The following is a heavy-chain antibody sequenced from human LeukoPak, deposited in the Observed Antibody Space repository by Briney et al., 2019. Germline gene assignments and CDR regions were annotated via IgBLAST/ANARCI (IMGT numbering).Heavy chain of an antibody. V-gene: IGHV1-46*01. CDR3: ARAQGYCSSTSCYALDY. Sequence: ASVKVSCKAFGYTFTSYYMHWVRQAPGQGLEWMGIINPSGGSTSYAQKFQGRVTMTRDTSTSTVYMELSSLRSEDTAVYYCARAQGYCSSTSCYALDYWGQGTLVTVSS. CDR2: INPSGGST. J-gene: IGHJ4*02. D-gene: IGHD2-2*01. CDR1: GYTFTSYY.